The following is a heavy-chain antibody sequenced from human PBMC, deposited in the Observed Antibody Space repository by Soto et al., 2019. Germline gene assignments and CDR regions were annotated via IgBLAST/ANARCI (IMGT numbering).Heavy chain of an antibody. Sequence: GASVKVSCKASGYTFTALYMNWVRQAPGQGLEWMGWVNPNTGLTKYAQKFQGRVIMTRDTSINTAYMELSGLISDDTAVYYCTTLRLDPWGQGTLVTVSS. CDR3: TTLRLDP. CDR2: VNPNTGLT. J-gene: IGHJ5*02. D-gene: IGHD3-9*01. V-gene: IGHV1-2*02. CDR1: GYTFTALY.